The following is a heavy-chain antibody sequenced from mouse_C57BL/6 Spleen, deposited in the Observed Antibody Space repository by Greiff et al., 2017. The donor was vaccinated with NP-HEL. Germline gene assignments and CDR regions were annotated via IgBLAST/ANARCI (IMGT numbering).Heavy chain of an antibody. CDR3: ARWGFITTPQGAMDY. J-gene: IGHJ4*01. Sequence: QVQLQQSGAELVKPGASVKLSCKASGYTFTSYWMQWVKQRPGQGLEWIGEIDPSDSYTNYNQKFKGKATLTVDTSSSTAYMQLSSLTSEDSAVYYCARWGFITTPQGAMDYWGQGTSVTVSS. D-gene: IGHD1-1*01. CDR2: IDPSDSYT. V-gene: IGHV1-50*01. CDR1: GYTFTSYW.